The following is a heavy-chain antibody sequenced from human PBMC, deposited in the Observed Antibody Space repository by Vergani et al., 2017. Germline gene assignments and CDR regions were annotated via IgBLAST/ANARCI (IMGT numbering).Heavy chain of an antibody. CDR2: IKSKTDGGTT. Sequence: EVQLVESGGGLVQPGGSLRLSCAASGFTVSSNYMSWVRQAPGKGLEWVGRIKSKTDGGTTDYAAPVKGRFTISRDDSKNTLYLQMNSLKTEDTAVCYCTTDPLGPLLRFLEWLNYWGQEPWSPSPQ. D-gene: IGHD3-3*01. CDR3: TTDPLGPLLRFLEWLNY. J-gene: IGHJ4*01. CDR1: GFTVSSNY. V-gene: IGHV3-15*01.